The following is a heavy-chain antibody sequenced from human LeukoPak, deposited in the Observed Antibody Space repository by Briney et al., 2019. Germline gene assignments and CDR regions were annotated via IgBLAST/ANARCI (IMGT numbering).Heavy chain of an antibody. J-gene: IGHJ5*02. Sequence: ASVKVSCEASGGTFSSYAISWVRQAPGQGLEWMGGIIPIFGTANYAQKFQGRVTITADESTSTAYMELSSLRSEDTAVYYCARVGDWAYCGGDCYRNWFDPWGQGTLVTVSS. CDR2: IIPIFGTA. CDR1: GGTFSSYA. D-gene: IGHD2-21*02. V-gene: IGHV1-69*13. CDR3: ARVGDWAYCGGDCYRNWFDP.